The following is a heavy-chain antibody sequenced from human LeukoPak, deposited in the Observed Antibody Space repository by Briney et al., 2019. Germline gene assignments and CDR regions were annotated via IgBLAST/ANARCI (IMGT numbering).Heavy chain of an antibody. J-gene: IGHJ4*02. V-gene: IGHV3-23*01. D-gene: IGHD1-26*01. CDR1: GFIFPNYA. CDR2: ITGSGDRI. CDR3: AKENPVGGTNYFDY. Sequence: GGSLRLSCAASGFIFPNYAMNWVRQAPGKGLEWVSAITGSGDRIYYADSVKGRFTISRDNSKNTLSLQMNTLSAEDTAVYYCAKENPVGGTNYFDYWGQGTVVTVSS.